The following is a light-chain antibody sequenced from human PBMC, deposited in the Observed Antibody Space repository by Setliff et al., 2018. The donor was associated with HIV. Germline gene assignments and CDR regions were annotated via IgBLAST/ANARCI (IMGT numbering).Light chain of an antibody. CDR2: AVS. CDR3: SSYTSTSTYV. Sequence: QSALTQPPSVSGSPGQSVTISCTGTSSDVGSYNRVSWYQQPPGTAPKLMIYAVSNRPSGVSTRFSGSKSGNTASLTISGLQAEDEADYYCSSYTSTSTYVFGTGTKVTVL. J-gene: IGLJ1*01. V-gene: IGLV2-18*02. CDR1: SSDVGSYNR.